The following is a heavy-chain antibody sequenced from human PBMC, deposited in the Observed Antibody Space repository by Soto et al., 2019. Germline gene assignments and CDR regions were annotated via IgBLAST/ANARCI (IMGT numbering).Heavy chain of an antibody. CDR2: ISSGSSYI. D-gene: IGHD2-21*01. Sequence: DVQLEESGGGLVKPGGSLRLSCVASEFTFSVYSMNWVRQAPGKGLEWVSSISSGSSYIYYADSVKGRFTISRDNDKSSLFLHMNSLRVAGTAVYYRTRGLVKRRGISSPYNGMDARGQGITASASS. V-gene: IGHV3-21*02. CDR3: TRGLVKRRGISSPYNGMDA. CDR1: EFTFSVYS. J-gene: IGHJ6*02.